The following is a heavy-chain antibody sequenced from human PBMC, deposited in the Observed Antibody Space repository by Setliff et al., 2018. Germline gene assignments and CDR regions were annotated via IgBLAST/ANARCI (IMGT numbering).Heavy chain of an antibody. Sequence: SETLSLTCTVSGGSISSHYWSWIRQPPGKVLEWIGSIYYSGSTNYNTSLKSRVTISVDTSKNQFSLKLRSVTAADTAVYYCARVFYYDILTYAFDIWGQGTMVTVS. CDR3: ARVFYYDILTYAFDI. V-gene: IGHV4-59*11. D-gene: IGHD3-9*01. J-gene: IGHJ3*02. CDR1: GGSISSHY. CDR2: IYYSGST.